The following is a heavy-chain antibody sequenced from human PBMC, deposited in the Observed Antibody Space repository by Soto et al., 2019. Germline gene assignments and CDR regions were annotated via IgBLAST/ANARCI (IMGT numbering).Heavy chain of an antibody. D-gene: IGHD3-16*02. CDR1: GGTIRSYA. J-gene: IGHJ5*02. V-gene: IGHV1-69*01. Sequence: QVQLVQSGAEVKKPGSSVKVSCKASGGTIRSYAISWVRQAPGQGLEWMGGIIPIFGTANYAQKFQGRVTITADESTSTAYMELSSLRSEDSAVYYCARRDTYYDYVWGSYRHNWFDPWGQGTLVTVSS. CDR2: IIPIFGTA. CDR3: ARRDTYYDYVWGSYRHNWFDP.